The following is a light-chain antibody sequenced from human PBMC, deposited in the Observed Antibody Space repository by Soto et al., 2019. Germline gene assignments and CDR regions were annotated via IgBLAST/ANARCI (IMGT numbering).Light chain of an antibody. CDR1: QSVLYSSNNKNN. CDR3: QHWPRTPPIT. J-gene: IGKJ5*01. Sequence: DIVMTQSPDSLAVSLGERATINCKSSQSVLYSSNNKNNLGWYQQKPGQPPKLLIYWASTRESGVPERFRGGGSGAAFALPSSSLLADDVAAYYRQHWPRTPPITFGQGTRLELK. CDR2: WAS. V-gene: IGKV4-1*01.